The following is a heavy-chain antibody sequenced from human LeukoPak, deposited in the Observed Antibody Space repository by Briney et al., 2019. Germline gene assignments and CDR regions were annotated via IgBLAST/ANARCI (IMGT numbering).Heavy chain of an antibody. CDR3: ARHISGSSCDY. D-gene: IGHD1-26*01. CDR2: INHSGST. J-gene: IGHJ4*02. CDR1: GGSISGYY. Sequence: PSETLSLTCTVSGGSISGYYWSWIRQPPGKGLEWIGEINHSGSTNYNPSLKSRVTISVDTSKNQFSLKLSSVTAADTAVYYCARHISGSSCDYWGQGTLVTVSS. V-gene: IGHV4-34*01.